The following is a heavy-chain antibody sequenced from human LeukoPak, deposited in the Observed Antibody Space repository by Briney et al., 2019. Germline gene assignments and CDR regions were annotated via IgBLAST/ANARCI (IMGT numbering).Heavy chain of an antibody. Sequence: SETLSLTCTVSGGSISSYYWSWIRQPPGKGLEWIGYIYYSGSTNYNPSLKSRVTIPVDTSKNQFSLKLSSVTAADTAVYYCAREISSGYDYWGQGTLVTVSS. CDR3: AREISSGYDY. V-gene: IGHV4-59*01. CDR2: IYYSGST. J-gene: IGHJ4*02. CDR1: GGSISSYY. D-gene: IGHD3-22*01.